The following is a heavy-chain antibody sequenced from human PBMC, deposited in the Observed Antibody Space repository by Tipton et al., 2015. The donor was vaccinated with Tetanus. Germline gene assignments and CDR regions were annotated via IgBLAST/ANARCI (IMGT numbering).Heavy chain of an antibody. CDR2: ISRSGTNI. CDR3: ARDIDVHGTTLYFDY. Sequence: SLRLSCAASGFTFSDYYLSWIRQAPGKGLEWVSYISRSGTNIHYADSVKGRFTVSRDNAKNSLYLQMNGLRVEDTAVYYCARDIDVHGTTLYFDYWGQGSLVTVSS. J-gene: IGHJ4*02. D-gene: IGHD1-1*01. V-gene: IGHV3-11*01. CDR1: GFTFSDYY.